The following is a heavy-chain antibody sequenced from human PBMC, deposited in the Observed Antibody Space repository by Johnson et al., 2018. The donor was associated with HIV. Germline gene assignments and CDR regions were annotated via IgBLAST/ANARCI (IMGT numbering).Heavy chain of an antibody. CDR1: GFTFRSYG. J-gene: IGHJ3*02. CDR2: ISDDGSNK. V-gene: IGHV3-30*18. Sequence: QVQLVESGGGVVQPGRSLRLSCAASGFTFRSYGMHWVRQAPGKGLEWVAVISDDGSNKYYADSVKGRFTISRDNSKNTLYLQMNSLRVEDTAVYYCAKVLDLVVVVAANLGACDIWGQGTMVTVSS. D-gene: IGHD2-15*01. CDR3: AKVLDLVVVVAANLGACDI.